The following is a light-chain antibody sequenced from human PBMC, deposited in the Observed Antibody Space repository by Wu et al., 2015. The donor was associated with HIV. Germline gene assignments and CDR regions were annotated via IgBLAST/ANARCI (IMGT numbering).Light chain of an antibody. CDR3: QQYDSDFYT. J-gene: IGKJ2*01. CDR1: QNIDKW. CDR2: EAS. V-gene: IGKV1-5*03. Sequence: DIQMTQSPSSLSASVGDRVTITCRASQNIDKWLAWYQQKPGKAPRFLIYEASTLEDGVPSNSAAAELGQNSLSPSAACSLMILLTYYCQQYDSDFYTFGQGTKLDIK.